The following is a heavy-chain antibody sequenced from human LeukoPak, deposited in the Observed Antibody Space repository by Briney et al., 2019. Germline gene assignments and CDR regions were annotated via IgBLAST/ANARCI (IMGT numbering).Heavy chain of an antibody. J-gene: IGHJ4*02. CDR1: GYTFTNYW. V-gene: IGHV5-51*01. Sequence: GESLKISCKGSGYTFTNYWIAWVRQMPGKGLEWMGIISPGDSDTRYSPSFQGQVTISADTSISTAYLQWSSLKASDTALYYCAREVSAWYESPRRHFDSWGQGTLVTVSS. CDR3: AREVSAWYESPRRHFDS. D-gene: IGHD6-19*01. CDR2: ISPGDSDT.